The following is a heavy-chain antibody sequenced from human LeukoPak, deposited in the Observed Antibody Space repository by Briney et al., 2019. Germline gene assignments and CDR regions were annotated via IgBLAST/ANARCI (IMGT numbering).Heavy chain of an antibody. Sequence: SETLSPTCAVYGGSFSGYYWSWIRQPPGKGLEWIGEINHSGSTNYNPSLKSRVTISVDTSKNQFSLKLSSVTAADTAVYYCARGRSRPPAYCSGGSCKQYYFDYWGQGTLVTVSS. J-gene: IGHJ4*02. CDR3: ARGRSRPPAYCSGGSCKQYYFDY. V-gene: IGHV4-34*01. D-gene: IGHD2-15*01. CDR2: INHSGST. CDR1: GGSFSGYY.